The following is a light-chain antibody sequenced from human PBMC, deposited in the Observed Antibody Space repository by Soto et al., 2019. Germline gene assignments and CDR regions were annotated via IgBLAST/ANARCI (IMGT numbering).Light chain of an antibody. CDR3: QQRSNWPRT. V-gene: IGKV3-11*01. J-gene: IGKJ2*01. Sequence: EIVLTQSPATLSLSPGERATLSCSASQSVSSSLAWYQQKPGQAPRLLIYVASNRATDIPARFSGSGSGTDFTLTINSLEPEDFAVYYCQQRSNWPRTFGQGTKLEIK. CDR1: QSVSSS. CDR2: VAS.